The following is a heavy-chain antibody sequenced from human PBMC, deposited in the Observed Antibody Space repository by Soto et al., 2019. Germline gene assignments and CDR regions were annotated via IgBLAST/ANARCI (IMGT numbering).Heavy chain of an antibody. Sequence: SVKVSCKASGGTFSSYAISWVRQAPGQGLEWMGGIIPIFGTANYAQKFQGRVTITADKSTSTAYMELSSLRSEDTAVYYCARTGSPVRFLEWLLADKWFDPWGQGTLVTVSS. CDR1: GGTFSSYA. J-gene: IGHJ5*02. D-gene: IGHD3-3*01. V-gene: IGHV1-69*06. CDR2: IIPIFGTA. CDR3: ARTGSPVRFLEWLLADKWFDP.